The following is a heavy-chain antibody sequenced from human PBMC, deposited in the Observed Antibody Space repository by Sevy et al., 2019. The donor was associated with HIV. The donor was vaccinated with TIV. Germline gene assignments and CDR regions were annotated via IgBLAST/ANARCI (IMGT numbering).Heavy chain of an antibody. CDR1: GYTFSTYR. V-gene: IGHV1-18*01. D-gene: IGHD2-15*01. J-gene: IGHJ4*02. Sequence: ASGKVSGKVSGYTFSTYRITWVRQAPGQGLEWMGWISPHNGDTNYARKLQGKVSMTTDTSTTTAYMELRGLTSDDTALYYCARAFCSGGRCYSLAYWGQGTLVTVSS. CDR3: ARAFCSGGRCYSLAY. CDR2: ISPHNGDT.